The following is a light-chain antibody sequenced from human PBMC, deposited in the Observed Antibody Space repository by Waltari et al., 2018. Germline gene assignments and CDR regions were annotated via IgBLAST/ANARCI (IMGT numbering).Light chain of an antibody. V-gene: IGLV2-14*03. J-gene: IGLJ2*01. Sequence: QSALTQPASVSGSPGQTITIPCTGTSSAVGDYNYVSWYQQHPGKAPKLMIYDVSNRPSGVSDRFSGSKSGNTASLTISGLQAEDEADYYCSSCRSSPILVLFGGGTKLTVL. CDR1: SSAVGDYNY. CDR3: SSCRSSPILVL. CDR2: DVS.